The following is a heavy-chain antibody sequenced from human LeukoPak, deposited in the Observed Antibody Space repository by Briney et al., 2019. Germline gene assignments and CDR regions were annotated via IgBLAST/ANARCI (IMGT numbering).Heavy chain of an antibody. Sequence: SETLSLTCSVSGGSITSYYWSWIPQPPGTGLEWIGYIYYSGSTNHNPSLKSRVTISVDTSMNKFSLKLSSVTAADTAVYYCASSGSATPYYFDYWGQGTLVTVSS. D-gene: IGHD6-25*01. CDR1: GGSITSYY. CDR2: IYYSGST. J-gene: IGHJ4*02. CDR3: ASSGSATPYYFDY. V-gene: IGHV4-59*01.